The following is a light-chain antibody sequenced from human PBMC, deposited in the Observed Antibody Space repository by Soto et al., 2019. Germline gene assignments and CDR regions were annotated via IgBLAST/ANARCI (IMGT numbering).Light chain of an antibody. CDR2: GAY. V-gene: IGKV3-20*01. Sequence: EIVLTQSPGTLSLSPGERATLSCRASQMVSSTYLAWFQQKAGQAPRLLIYGAYTRATGIPDRFSGSGSGTDFTLTISGLEPEDFALYYCQQYDVTPPNTFGGGTKVEV. CDR3: QQYDVTPPNT. J-gene: IGKJ4*01. CDR1: QMVSSTY.